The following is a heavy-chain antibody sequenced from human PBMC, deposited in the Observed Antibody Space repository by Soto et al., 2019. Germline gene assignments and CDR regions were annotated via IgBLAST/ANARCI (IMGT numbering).Heavy chain of an antibody. V-gene: IGHV3-15*07. J-gene: IGHJ6*02. Sequence: GGSLRLSCAASGFTFSNAWMNWVRQAPGKGLEWVGRIKSKTDGGTTDYAAPVKGRFTISRDDSKNTLYLQMNSLKTEDTAVYYCTTGPHSSSERGGYYYYYGMDVWGQGTTVTVSS. CDR1: GFTFSNAW. CDR2: IKSKTDGGTT. CDR3: TTGPHSSSERGGYYYYYGMDV. D-gene: IGHD6-6*01.